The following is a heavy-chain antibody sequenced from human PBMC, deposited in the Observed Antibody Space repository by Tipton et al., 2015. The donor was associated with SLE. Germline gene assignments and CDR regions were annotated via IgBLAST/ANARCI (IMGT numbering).Heavy chain of an antibody. CDR1: GFTFSNYA. J-gene: IGHJ5*02. CDR2: ISGSGGNT. Sequence: GSLRLSCAASGFTFSNYAMNWVRQAPGKGLEWDSGISGSGGNTYYADSVKGRFTISRDNSKNTLYLQRNSLRAEDTAVYYCAKSPGERYFDWLRFDPWGQGTLVTVSS. V-gene: IGHV3-23*01. CDR3: AKSPGERYFDWLRFDP. D-gene: IGHD3-9*01.